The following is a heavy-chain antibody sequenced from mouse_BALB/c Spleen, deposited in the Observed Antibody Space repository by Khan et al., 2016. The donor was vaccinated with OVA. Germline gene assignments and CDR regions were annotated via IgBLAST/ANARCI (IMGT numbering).Heavy chain of an antibody. V-gene: IGHV1S81*02. D-gene: IGHD2-2*01. J-gene: IGHJ3*01. CDR2: INPSSGGT. CDR1: GYTFTSYY. Sequence: VQLQQSGAELVKPGASVRLSCKASGYTFTSYYLYWVKQRPGQGLEWIGDINPSSGGTNFNEKFKSKATLTVDKSSSTAYIQLNSLTSENSAVYCYSRSGYGSFAYWGQGTLVTVSA. CDR3: SRSGYGSFAY.